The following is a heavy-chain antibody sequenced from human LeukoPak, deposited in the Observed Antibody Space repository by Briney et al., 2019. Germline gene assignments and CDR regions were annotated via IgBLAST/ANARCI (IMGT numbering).Heavy chain of an antibody. J-gene: IGHJ4*02. CDR2: INHSGST. Sequence: SETLSLTCAVYGGSFSGYYWSWIRQPPGKGLEWIGEINHSGSTNYNPSLKSRVTISVDTSKNQFSLKLSSVTAADTAIYYCARGWGPAYCGGDCHRHFDYWGQGTLVTVSS. D-gene: IGHD2-21*02. V-gene: IGHV4-34*01. CDR1: GGSFSGYY. CDR3: ARGWGPAYCGGDCHRHFDY.